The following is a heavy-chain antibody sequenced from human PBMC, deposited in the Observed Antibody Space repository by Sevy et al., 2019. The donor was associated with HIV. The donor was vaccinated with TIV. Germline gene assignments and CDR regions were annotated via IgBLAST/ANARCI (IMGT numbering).Heavy chain of an antibody. D-gene: IGHD2-2*01. CDR2: ISAYNGNT. CDR3: ARDRCSSTSCYGGDWFDP. J-gene: IGHJ5*02. Sequence: ASVKVSCKASGYTFTSYGISWVRQAPGQGLEWMGWISAYNGNTNYPQKLQGRVTMTTDTSTSTAYMELRSLRSDDTAVYYCARDRCSSTSCYGGDWFDPWGQGTLVTVSS. CDR1: GYTFTSYG. V-gene: IGHV1-18*01.